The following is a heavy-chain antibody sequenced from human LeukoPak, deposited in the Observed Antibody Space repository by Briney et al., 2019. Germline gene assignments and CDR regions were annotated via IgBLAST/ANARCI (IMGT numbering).Heavy chain of an antibody. CDR2: VDTGGSTT. Sequence: PGGSLRLSCAASGFTFRSYAMAWVRQAPGKGLEWVSTVDTGGSTTFYADSVKGRFTVSRDNYKNMVYLQMNSLRAEDTAVYYCAKDRGYYGREFVNWGQGALITVSS. CDR1: GFTFRSYA. J-gene: IGHJ4*02. V-gene: IGHV3-23*01. D-gene: IGHD3-10*01. CDR3: AKDRGYYGREFVN.